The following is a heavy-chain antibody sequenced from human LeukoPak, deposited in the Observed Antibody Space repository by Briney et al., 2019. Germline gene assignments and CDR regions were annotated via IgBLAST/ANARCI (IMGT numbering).Heavy chain of an antibody. CDR2: ISHDGSSK. CDR1: GFTFSNYA. CDR3: ASRFEWLSCFDY. J-gene: IGHJ4*02. V-gene: IGHV3-30*03. D-gene: IGHD3-3*01. Sequence: GGSLRLSCAASGFTFSNYAVHWVRQDPGKGLEWVALISHDGSSKYYGDSMKGRFTISRDNYRNTFYLQMNSLRAEDTAVYYCASRFEWLSCFDYWGQGTLVSVSS.